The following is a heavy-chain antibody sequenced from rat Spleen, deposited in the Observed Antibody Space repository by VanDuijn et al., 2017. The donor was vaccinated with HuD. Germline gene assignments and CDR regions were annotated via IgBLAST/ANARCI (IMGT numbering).Heavy chain of an antibody. CDR3: TTVIMDA. V-gene: IGHV5-20*01. Sequence: EVQLVESGGGLVQPGRSLKLSCAASGFTFSDYYMAWVRQAPTKGLEWVASISYEGSSTYYGDSVKGRFTISRDNTKSTLYLQMDSLRSEDTATYYCTTVIMDAWGQGASVTVSS. CDR2: ISYEGSST. J-gene: IGHJ4*01. CDR1: GFTFSDYY.